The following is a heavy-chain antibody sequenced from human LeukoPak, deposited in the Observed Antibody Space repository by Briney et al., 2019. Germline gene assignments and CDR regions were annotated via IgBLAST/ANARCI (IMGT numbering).Heavy chain of an antibody. V-gene: IGHV4-59*01. Sequence: SETLSLTCTASGGSISSYYWSWIRQPPGKGLEWIGYIYYSGSTNYNPSLKSRVTISVDTSKNQFSLKLSSVTAADTAVYYCARDRSLRHPYFDYWGQGTLVTVSS. J-gene: IGHJ4*02. CDR3: ARDRSLRHPYFDY. CDR2: IYYSGST. CDR1: GGSISSYY.